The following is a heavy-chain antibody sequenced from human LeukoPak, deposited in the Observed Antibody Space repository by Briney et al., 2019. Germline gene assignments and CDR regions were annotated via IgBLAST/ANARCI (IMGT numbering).Heavy chain of an antibody. V-gene: IGHV3-30*19. J-gene: IGHJ3*02. CDR3: ARDHHDAFDI. Sequence: QAGGSLRLSCAASGFTFSSYGMHWVRQAPVKGLEWVAVISYDGSNKYYADSVKGRFTISRDNSKNTLYLQMNSLRAEDTAVYYCARDHHDAFDIWGQGTMVTVSS. CDR1: GFTFSSYG. CDR2: ISYDGSNK.